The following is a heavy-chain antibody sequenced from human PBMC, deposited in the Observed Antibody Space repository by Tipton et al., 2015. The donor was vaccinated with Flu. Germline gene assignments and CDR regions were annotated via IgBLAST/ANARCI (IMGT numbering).Heavy chain of an antibody. D-gene: IGHD3-22*01. CDR3: ARGYYYDSSGYPKLVDY. Sequence: QVQLVQSEAEVKKPGASVKVSCKASGYTFISYDINWVRQATGQGLEWMGWMNPNSGNTGYAQKFQGRVTMTRNTSISTAYMELTSLGSEDTAVYYCARGYYYDSSGYPKLVDYWGQGTLVTVSS. CDR2: MNPNSGNT. CDR1: GYTFISYD. V-gene: IGHV1-8*01. J-gene: IGHJ4*02.